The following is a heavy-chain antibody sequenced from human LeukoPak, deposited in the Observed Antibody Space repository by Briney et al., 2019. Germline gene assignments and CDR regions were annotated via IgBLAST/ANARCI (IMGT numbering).Heavy chain of an antibody. V-gene: IGHV4-31*03. Sequence: SQTLSLTSTVSGGSISSGDYYWSWIRQHPGKGLEWIGNIYYSGSTYYNPSLKSRVTISVDTSQSQFSLKLSSVTAADTAVYYCAREGYDSSYYYYLDYWGQGTLVTVSS. D-gene: IGHD3-22*01. CDR1: GGSISSGDYY. CDR2: IYYSGST. CDR3: AREGYDSSYYYYLDY. J-gene: IGHJ4*02.